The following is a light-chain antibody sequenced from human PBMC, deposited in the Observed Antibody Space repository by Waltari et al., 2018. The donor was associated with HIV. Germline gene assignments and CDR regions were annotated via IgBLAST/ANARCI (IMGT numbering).Light chain of an antibody. CDR3: QSYDSSLSVV. Sequence: QSVLTQPPSVSGAPGQRVTISCTGSSSNIGAGYYVHWYQQLPGTAPKLLIYGNSNRPSRVPDRFSGSKSGTSASLAITGLQAEDEADYYCQSYDSSLSVVFGGGTKVTVL. CDR2: GNS. J-gene: IGLJ2*01. V-gene: IGLV1-40*01. CDR1: SSNIGAGYY.